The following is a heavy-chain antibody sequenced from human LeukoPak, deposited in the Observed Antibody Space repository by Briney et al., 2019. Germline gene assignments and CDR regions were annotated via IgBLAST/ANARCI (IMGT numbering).Heavy chain of an antibody. CDR2: ISSNGDCT. CDR3: VKSASSFGANWFDP. V-gene: IGHV3-64D*09. D-gene: IGHD3-3*01. J-gene: IGHJ5*02. CDR1: GFTFSNYA. Sequence: GGSLRLSCSASGFTFSNYAMHWVRQAPGKGLEYVSAISSNGDCTYYADSVKGRFIISRDNSKNSLSLQMSSLRPEDTAVYYCVKSASSFGANWFDPWGQGTLLTVSS.